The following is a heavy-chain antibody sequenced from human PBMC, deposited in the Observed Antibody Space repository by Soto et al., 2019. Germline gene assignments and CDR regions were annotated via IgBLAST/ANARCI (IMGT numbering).Heavy chain of an antibody. V-gene: IGHV3-23*01. CDR1: GFTFSSYA. Sequence: PGGSLRLSCAASGFTFSSYAMSWVRQAPGKGLEWVSAISGSGGSTYYADSVKGRFTISRDNSKNTLYLQVNSLRAEDTAVYYCAKKECLQGYLDVWGKGTTVTGSS. J-gene: IGHJ6*03. CDR3: AKKECLQGYLDV. CDR2: ISGSGGST. D-gene: IGHD3-3*01.